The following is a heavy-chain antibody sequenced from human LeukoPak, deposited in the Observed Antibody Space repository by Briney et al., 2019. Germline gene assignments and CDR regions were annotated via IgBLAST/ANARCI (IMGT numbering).Heavy chain of an antibody. CDR1: GFTFSSYS. V-gene: IGHV3-21*01. CDR3: ARDPDYGDYGSNWYFDL. Sequence: TGGSLRLSCAASGFTFSSYSMNWVRQAPGKGLEWVSSISSSSSYIYYADSVKGRFTISRDNAKNSLYLQMNSLRAEDTAVYYCARDPDYGDYGSNWYFDLWGRGTLVTVSS. J-gene: IGHJ2*01. CDR2: ISSSSSYI. D-gene: IGHD4-17*01.